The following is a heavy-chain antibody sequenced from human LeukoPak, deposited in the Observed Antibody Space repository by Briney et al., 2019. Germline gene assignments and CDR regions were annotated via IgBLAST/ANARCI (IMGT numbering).Heavy chain of an antibody. D-gene: IGHD6-19*01. CDR1: GGSFSGYY. CDR2: TNHSGST. J-gene: IGHJ4*02. CDR3: ARGTLAVAGYYFDY. V-gene: IGHV4-34*01. Sequence: SETLSLTCAVYGGSFSGYYWSWIRQPPGKGLEWIGETNHSGSTNYNPPLKSRVTISVDTSKNQFSLKLSSVTAADTAVYYCARGTLAVAGYYFDYWGQGTLVTVSS.